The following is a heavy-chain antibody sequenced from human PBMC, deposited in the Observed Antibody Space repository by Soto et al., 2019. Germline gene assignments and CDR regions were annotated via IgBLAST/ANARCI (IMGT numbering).Heavy chain of an antibody. V-gene: IGHV3-11*01. CDR3: ARGGLSGGRFIY. CDR2: IDTTGSTI. J-gene: IGHJ4*02. Sequence: QVQLVQSGGGLVKPGGSLRLSCAASGFNFNDYYMSWIRQAPGKGLEWLSYIDTTGSTIYYADAVKGRFTISRDNAKNSLFLQMNSLRAEATVMYYCARGGLSGGRFIYWGQGALVTVSS. D-gene: IGHD6-25*01. CDR1: GFNFNDYY.